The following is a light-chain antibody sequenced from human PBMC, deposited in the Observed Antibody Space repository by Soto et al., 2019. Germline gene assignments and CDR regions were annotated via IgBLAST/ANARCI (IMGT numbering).Light chain of an antibody. Sequence: DIKMTESACSLSASVGDRVTVTSRASQSISSWLAWYQQKPGKAPKLLIYDACSLESGVPSRFSGSGSGTEFTLTHSSLQADDFASDYCKEYNSYSWPFRQGAKVDI. CDR2: DAC. CDR1: QSISSW. CDR3: KEYNSYSWP. J-gene: IGKJ1*01. V-gene: IGKV1-5*01.